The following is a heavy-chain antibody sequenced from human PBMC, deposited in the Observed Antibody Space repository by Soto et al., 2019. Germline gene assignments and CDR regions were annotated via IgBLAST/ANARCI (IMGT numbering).Heavy chain of an antibody. CDR3: ARGLHYYGSGSYYITHHYGMDV. CDR2: MNPNSGNT. V-gene: IGHV1-8*01. CDR1: GYTFTSYD. D-gene: IGHD3-10*01. J-gene: IGHJ6*02. Sequence: ASVKVSCKASGYTFTSYDINWLRQATGQGLEWMGWMNPNSGNTGYAQKFQGRVTMTRNTSISTAYMELSSLRSEDTAVYYCARGLHYYGSGSYYITHHYGMDVWGQGTTVTV.